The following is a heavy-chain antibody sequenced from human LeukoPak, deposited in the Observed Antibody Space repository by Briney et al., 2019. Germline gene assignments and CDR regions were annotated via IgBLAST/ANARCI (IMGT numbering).Heavy chain of an antibody. CDR3: AKDGSGSYYSEGIDY. V-gene: IGHV3-53*05. Sequence: GGSLRLSCAASGFTVSSKYMSWDRQAPGKGLEWVSVIYSGGSTYYADSVKGRFTISRDNSKNTLYLQMNSLRAEDTAVYYCAKDGSGSYYSEGIDYWGQGTLVTVSS. CDR2: IYSGGST. D-gene: IGHD3-10*01. CDR1: GFTVSSKY. J-gene: IGHJ4*02.